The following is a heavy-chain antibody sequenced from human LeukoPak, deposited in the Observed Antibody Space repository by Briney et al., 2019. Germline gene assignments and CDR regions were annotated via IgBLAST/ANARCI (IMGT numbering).Heavy chain of an antibody. CDR1: GYTFTSYD. CDR2: INPNSGGT. V-gene: IGHV1-2*02. Sequence: ASVKVSCKASGYTFTSYDINWVRQAPGQGLEWMGWINPNSGGTNYAQKFQGRVTMTRDTSISTAYMELSRLRSDDTAVYYCARANILTGYQAPGYYYYYGMDVWGQGTTVTVSS. D-gene: IGHD3-9*01. CDR3: ARANILTGYQAPGYYYYYGMDV. J-gene: IGHJ6*02.